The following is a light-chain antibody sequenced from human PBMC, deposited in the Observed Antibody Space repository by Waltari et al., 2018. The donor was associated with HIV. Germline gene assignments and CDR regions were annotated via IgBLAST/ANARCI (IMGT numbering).Light chain of an antibody. CDR2: GNN. J-gene: IGLJ3*02. CDR1: TPNLGAGYD. CDR3: QSYDSSLSVNWV. V-gene: IGLV1-40*01. Sequence: QSVLTQPPSVSGAPGQRVTISCTGITPNLGAGYDVHWYQHLPGTAPKLLIYGNNNRPSGVPDRFSGSRSGTSSSLAITGLQAEDEAVYYCQSYDSSLSVNWVFGGGTKLTVL.